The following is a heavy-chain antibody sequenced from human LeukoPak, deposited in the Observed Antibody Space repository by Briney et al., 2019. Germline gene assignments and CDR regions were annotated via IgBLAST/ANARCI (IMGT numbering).Heavy chain of an antibody. CDR1: GFSFSDEW. D-gene: IGHD3-22*01. CDR3: ARDEKYYYDSSGYLDY. J-gene: IGHJ4*02. Sequence: SGGSLRLSCEASGFSFSDEWMSWVRQAPGEGPEWVANIKEDGSEKHYVGSVKGRFSISRDNGKRSLYLQMNSLRAEDTAVYYCARDEKYYYDSSGYLDYWGQGTLVTVSS. CDR2: IKEDGSEK. V-gene: IGHV3-7*01.